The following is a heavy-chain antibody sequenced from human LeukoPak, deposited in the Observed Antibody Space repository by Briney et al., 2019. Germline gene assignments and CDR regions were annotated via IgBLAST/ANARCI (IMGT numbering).Heavy chain of an antibody. CDR2: IYPGDSDA. J-gene: IGHJ4*02. V-gene: IGHV5-51*01. CDR3: ARLVTSSSSSYFDY. Sequence: GESLTFSCKGSGYSFTNSWIGWVRQMPGKGLEWMAIIYPGDSDARYSPSFQGQVTLSADKSISAAYLQWSSLKASDTAMYYCARLVTSSSSSYFDYWGQGTLVTVSS. D-gene: IGHD6-6*01. CDR1: GYSFTNSW.